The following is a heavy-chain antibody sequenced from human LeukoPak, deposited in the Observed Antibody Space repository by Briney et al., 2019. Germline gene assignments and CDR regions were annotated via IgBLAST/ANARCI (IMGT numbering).Heavy chain of an antibody. V-gene: IGHV3-74*01. CDR1: GFTFSSYW. CDR2: INSDGSST. J-gene: IGHJ4*02. CDR3: ARGEACYGDTPSG. Sequence: PGGSLRLSCAASGFTFSSYWMHWVRHAPGKGLVWVSRINSDGSSTSYADSVKGRFTISRDNAKNTLYLQMNSLRAEDTAVYYCARGEACYGDTPSGWGQGTLVTVSS. D-gene: IGHD4-17*01.